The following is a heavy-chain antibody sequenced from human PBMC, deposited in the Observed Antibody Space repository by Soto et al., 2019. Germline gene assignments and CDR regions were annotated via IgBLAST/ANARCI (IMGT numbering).Heavy chain of an antibody. CDR1: GGSISSGDYY. D-gene: IGHD5-18*01. CDR2: IYYSGST. V-gene: IGHV4-30-4*01. Sequence: SETLSLTCTVSGGSISSGDYYWSWIRQPPGKGLEWVGYIYYSGSTYYNPSLKSRVTISVDTSKNQFSLKLSSVTAADTAVYYCARDSLSYGIIWGQGTLVTVSS. CDR3: ARDSLSYGII. J-gene: IGHJ4*02.